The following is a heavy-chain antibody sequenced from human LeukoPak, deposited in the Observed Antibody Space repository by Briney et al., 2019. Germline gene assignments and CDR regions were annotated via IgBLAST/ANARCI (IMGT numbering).Heavy chain of an antibody. CDR2: IKEDGSEI. V-gene: IGHV3-7*04. CDR3: ARGYTCGY. D-gene: IGHD5-18*01. CDR1: GFTFSTYW. Sequence: GGSLRLSCAASGFTFSTYWMSWVRQAPGKGLEWVANIKEDGSEINYADSVRGRFTISRDNAKNSLYLQMNSLRAEDTAVYYCARGYTCGYWDQGTLVIVSS. J-gene: IGHJ4*02.